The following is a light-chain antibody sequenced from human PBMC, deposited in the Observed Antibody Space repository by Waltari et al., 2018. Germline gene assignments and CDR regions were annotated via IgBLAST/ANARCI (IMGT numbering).Light chain of an antibody. V-gene: IGLV1-47*01. CDR2: RNN. Sequence: QSVLTQPPSASGTPGQRVTISCSGSRPNIGTHYVYWYQQLPGTAPKLLIYRNNQRPSGVPDRFSGSKSGTSASLAISGLRSEDEADYYCAVWDDSLSGRVFGGGTKVTVL. CDR1: RPNIGTHY. CDR3: AVWDDSLSGRV. J-gene: IGLJ3*02.